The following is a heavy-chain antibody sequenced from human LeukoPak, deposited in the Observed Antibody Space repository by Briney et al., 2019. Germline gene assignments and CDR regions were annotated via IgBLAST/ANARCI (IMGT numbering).Heavy chain of an antibody. CDR1: GFIVSNNY. D-gene: IGHD3-10*01. V-gene: IGHV3-53*04. Sequence: GGSLRLSCAASGFIVSNNYMSWVRQAPGKGLEWVSVIYSGDRTYYADSVKGRFTISRHDSKNTLYLQMNSLRAEDTAVYYCARADSQGNWYFDLWGRGTLVTVSS. CDR3: ARADSQGNWYFDL. J-gene: IGHJ2*01. CDR2: IYSGDRT.